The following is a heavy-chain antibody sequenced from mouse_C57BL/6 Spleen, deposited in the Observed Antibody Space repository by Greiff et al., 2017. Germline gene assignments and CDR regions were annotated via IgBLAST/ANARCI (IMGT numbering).Heavy chain of an antibody. CDR2: ISNLAYSI. CDR3: ARHGYGSTHWYFDV. CDR1: GFTFSDYG. V-gene: IGHV5-15*01. D-gene: IGHD1-1*01. Sequence: EVQLVESGGGLVQPGGSLKLSCAASGFTFSDYGMAWVRQAPRKGPEWVAFISNLAYSIYYADTVTGRFTISRENAKNTLYLEMSSLRSEDTAMYCCARHGYGSTHWYFDVWGTGTTVTVSS. J-gene: IGHJ1*03.